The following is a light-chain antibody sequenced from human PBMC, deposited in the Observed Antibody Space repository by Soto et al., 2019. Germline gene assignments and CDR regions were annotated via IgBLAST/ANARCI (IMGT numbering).Light chain of an antibody. CDR2: GGD. CDR1: SSDVGSSNL. Sequence: QSVLTQPASVSGSPGQSITISCSGTSSDVGSSNLVSWYQQHPGKAPKLIIFGGDRRPSGVSGRFSGSKSGNTASLTISGLQAEDEADYYCCSFARSTTFYVFGTGTKLTVL. V-gene: IGLV2-23*01. CDR3: CSFARSTTFYV. J-gene: IGLJ1*01.